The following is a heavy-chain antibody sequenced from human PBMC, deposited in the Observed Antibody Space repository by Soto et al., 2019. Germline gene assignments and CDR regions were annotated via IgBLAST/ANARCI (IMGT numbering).Heavy chain of an antibody. V-gene: IGHV1-69*02. D-gene: IGHD6-13*01. CDR1: GGTFSSYT. CDR2: IIPILGIA. Sequence: SVKVSCKASGGTFSSYTISWVRQAPGQGLEWMGRIIPILGIANYAQKFQGRVTITADKSTSTAYMELSSLRSEDTAVYYCARAPPGGSSSWYGFIDYYYGMDVWGQGTTVTVSS. CDR3: ARAPPGGSSSWYGFIDYYYGMDV. J-gene: IGHJ6*02.